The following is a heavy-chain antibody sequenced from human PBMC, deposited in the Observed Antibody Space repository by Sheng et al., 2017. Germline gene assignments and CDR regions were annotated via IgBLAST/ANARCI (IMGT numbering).Heavy chain of an antibody. CDR2: INQDGSVK. J-gene: IGHJ4*02. CDR1: GFTFNSHW. CDR3: ARGQWLSD. V-gene: IGHV3-7*04. D-gene: IGHD6-19*01. Sequence: EVQLVESGGDLVQPGGSLRLSCAGSGFTFNSHWMSWVRQTPGKGLEWVANINQDGSVKNYVDSVKGRFTISRDNGKNSLYLQMNSLRVEDTSVYYCARGQWLSDWGQGTLVTVSS.